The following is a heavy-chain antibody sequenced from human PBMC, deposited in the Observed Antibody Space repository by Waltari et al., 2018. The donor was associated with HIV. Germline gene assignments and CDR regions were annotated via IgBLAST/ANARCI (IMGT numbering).Heavy chain of an antibody. CDR1: GFTFGSSG. J-gene: IGHJ6*02. V-gene: IGHV3-33*01. CDR3: ARDRSEGGGYYYYGLDV. D-gene: IGHD2-15*01. CDR2: IWYDGTNK. Sequence: QVQLVESGGGVVQPGRSLRLSCAASGFTFGSSGMHWVRQAPGKGLEWVAVIWYDGTNKYYADSVKGRFTISRDNSKNTLYLQMNSLRAEDTAVYYCARDRSEGGGYYYYGLDVWGQGTTVTVSS.